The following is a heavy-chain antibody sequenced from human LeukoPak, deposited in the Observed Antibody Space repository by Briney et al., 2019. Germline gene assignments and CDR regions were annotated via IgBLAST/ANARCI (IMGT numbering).Heavy chain of an antibody. V-gene: IGHV4-4*07. CDR1: GGSISSYY. CDR3: ARGRRIVVVLGATRAHRDYYMDV. D-gene: IGHD2-15*01. Sequence: PSETLSLTCTVSGGSISSYYWSWIRQPAGKGLEWIGRIYTSGSTNYNPSLKSRVTISLDTSKNQFSLKLSSVTAADTAVYYCARGRRIVVVLGATRAHRDYYMDVWGKGTTVTVSS. CDR2: IYTSGST. J-gene: IGHJ6*03.